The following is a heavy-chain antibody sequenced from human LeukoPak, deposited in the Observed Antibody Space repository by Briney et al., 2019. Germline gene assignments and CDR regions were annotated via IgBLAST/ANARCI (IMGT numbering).Heavy chain of an antibody. V-gene: IGHV4-39*07. CDR1: GGSISSSSYY. J-gene: IGHJ5*02. CDR2: IYYSGST. D-gene: IGHD2-2*01. Sequence: SETLSLTCTVSGGSISSSSYYWGWIRQPPGKGLEWIGSIYYSGSTYYNPSLKSRVTISVDTSKNQFSLKLSSVTAADTAVYYCARGPSGVVPAAIGGCWFDPWGQGTLVTVSS. CDR3: ARGPSGVVPAAIGGCWFDP.